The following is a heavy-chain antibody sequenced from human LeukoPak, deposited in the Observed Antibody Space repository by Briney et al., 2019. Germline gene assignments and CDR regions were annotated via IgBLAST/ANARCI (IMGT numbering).Heavy chain of an antibody. Sequence: SETLSLTCTVSGGSISSSGYYWGWIRQPPGKGLEWIGSIYYSGSTYYNPFLKSRVTISVDTSKNQFSLRLSSVTAADTAVYYCARQRRQRAADLTAWGQGTLVTISS. V-gene: IGHV4-39*01. CDR1: GGSISSSGYY. J-gene: IGHJ5*02. CDR2: IYYSGST. CDR3: ARQRRQRAADLTA. D-gene: IGHD3-16*01.